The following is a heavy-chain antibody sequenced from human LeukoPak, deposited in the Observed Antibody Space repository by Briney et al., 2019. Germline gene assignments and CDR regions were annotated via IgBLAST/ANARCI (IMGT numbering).Heavy chain of an antibody. D-gene: IGHD1-26*01. J-gene: IGHJ3*02. V-gene: IGHV4-39*07. CDR2: IYYSGST. CDR3: ASPIVGATGDAFDI. Sequence: SETLSLTCTVSGGSISSSSYYWGWIRQPPGKGLEWIGSIYYSGSTYYNPSLKSRVTISVDTSKNQFSLKLSSVTAADTAVYYCASPIVGATGDAFDIWGQGTMVTVSS. CDR1: GGSISSSSYY.